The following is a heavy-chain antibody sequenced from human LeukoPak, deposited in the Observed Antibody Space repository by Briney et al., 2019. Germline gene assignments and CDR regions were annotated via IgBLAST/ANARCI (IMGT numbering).Heavy chain of an antibody. CDR3: AKSYMLRDWFDP. Sequence: GGSLRLSCAASGFTFDDYGMSWVRQAPGKGLEWVSGISGEGGTTYYADSVTGRFTISRDNSKNTLYLQMSSLRAEDTAVYYCAKSYMLRDWFDPWGQGTLVTVSS. J-gene: IGHJ5*02. D-gene: IGHD3-16*01. V-gene: IGHV3-23*01. CDR1: GFTFDDYG. CDR2: ISGEGGTT.